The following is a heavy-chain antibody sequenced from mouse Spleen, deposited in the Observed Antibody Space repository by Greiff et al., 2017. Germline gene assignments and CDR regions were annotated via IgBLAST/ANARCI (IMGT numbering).Heavy chain of an antibody. CDR2: INYDGSST. D-gene: IGHD1-1*01. CDR1: GFTFSDYY. CDR3: ARALYYYGSSLYFDY. J-gene: IGHJ2*01. V-gene: IGHV5-16*01. Sequence: EVKVVESEGGLVQPGSSMKLSCTASGFTFSDYYMAWVRQVPEKGLEWVANINYDGSSTYYLDSLKSRFIISRDNAKNILYLQMSSLKSEDTATYYCARALYYYGSSLYFDYWGQGTTLTVSS.